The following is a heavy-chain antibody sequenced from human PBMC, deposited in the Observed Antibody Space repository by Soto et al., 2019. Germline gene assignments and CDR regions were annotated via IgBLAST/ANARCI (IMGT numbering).Heavy chain of an antibody. CDR1: GYTFTNHY. CDR2: INPSGGST. J-gene: IGHJ4*02. CDR3: AREGNGYNLGPSVDFDY. Sequence: QVQLVQSGAEVTKPGASVKVSCKASGYTFTNHYMHWVRQAPGQGLEWMGVINPSGGSTDYAQKFQGRVTMTRDTPTGTVYMEVSSLRSEDTAVFYCAREGNGYNLGPSVDFDYWGQGTLVTVSS. D-gene: IGHD5-12*01. V-gene: IGHV1-46*01.